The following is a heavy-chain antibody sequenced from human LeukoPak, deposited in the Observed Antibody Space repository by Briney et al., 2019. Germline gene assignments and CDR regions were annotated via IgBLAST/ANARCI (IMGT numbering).Heavy chain of an antibody. J-gene: IGHJ4*02. CDR3: AGVSEGTGTTFIDY. CDR1: GGTFSSYA. Sequence: ASVKVSCKASGGTFSSYAISWVRQAPGRGLEWMGRIIPIFGTANYAQKFQGRVTITTDESTSTAYMELSSLRSEDTAVYYCAGVSEGTGTTFIDYWGQGTLVTVSS. CDR2: IIPIFGTA. V-gene: IGHV1-69*05. D-gene: IGHD1-7*01.